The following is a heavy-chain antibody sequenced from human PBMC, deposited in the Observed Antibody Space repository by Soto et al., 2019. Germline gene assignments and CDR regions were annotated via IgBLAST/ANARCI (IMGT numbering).Heavy chain of an antibody. D-gene: IGHD6-13*01. Sequence: QVQLLQTGAEVKKPGASVKISCKALGYTVSTYYVHWVRQAPGQGLEWMGVINPTGVSTPYAQRFEGRLHITRDMSAGTMSMELTSLTVDDTGVYYCAKEIGAAGRFSGIDVWGQGTTVSVSS. V-gene: IGHV1-46*01. CDR3: AKEIGAAGRFSGIDV. J-gene: IGHJ6*02. CDR2: INPTGVST. CDR1: GYTVSTYY.